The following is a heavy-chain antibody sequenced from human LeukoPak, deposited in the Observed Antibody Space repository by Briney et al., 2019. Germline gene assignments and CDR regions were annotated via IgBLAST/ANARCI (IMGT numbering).Heavy chain of an antibody. D-gene: IGHD2-2*01. J-gene: IGHJ6*03. CDR1: GFTFRGYG. V-gene: IGHV3-33*01. Sequence: GRSLRLSCAASGFTFRGYGMHWVRQAPGEGLEWVAVIWYDGSNKNYADSVKGRFTISRDNSKNTLYLQMNSLRAEDTAVYYCARDRAAAMEYYYMDVWGKGTTVTVSS. CDR2: IWYDGSNK. CDR3: ARDRAAAMEYYYMDV.